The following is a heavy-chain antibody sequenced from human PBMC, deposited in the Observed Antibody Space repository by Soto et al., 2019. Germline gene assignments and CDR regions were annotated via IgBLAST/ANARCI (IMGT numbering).Heavy chain of an antibody. CDR1: GYTFTSYD. D-gene: IGHD1-26*01. Sequence: QVQLVQSGAEVKKPGASVKVSCKASGYTFTSYDINWVRQATGQVLELMGWLNPNSGNTGYAQRCQGRVTMTRNTSISTAYMELSSLRSEDPAVYYCGRERVGATDYWGQGTLVTVSS. J-gene: IGHJ4*02. CDR2: LNPNSGNT. V-gene: IGHV1-8*01. CDR3: GRERVGATDY.